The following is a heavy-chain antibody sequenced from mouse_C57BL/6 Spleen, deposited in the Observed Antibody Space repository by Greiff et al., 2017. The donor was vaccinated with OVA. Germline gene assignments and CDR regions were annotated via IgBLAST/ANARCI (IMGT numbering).Heavy chain of an antibody. CDR2: IDPSDSYT. V-gene: IGHV1-69*01. CDR1: GYTFTSYW. D-gene: IGHD2-4*01. CDR3: ARSGYYYYDGGPAWFAY. Sequence: QVQLQQPGAELVMPGASVKLSCKASGYTFTSYWMHWVKQRPGQGLEWIGEIDPSDSYTNYNQKFKGKFTLTVDKSSSTAYMQLSSLTSEDSAVYYCARSGYYYYDGGPAWFAYWGQGTLVTVSA. J-gene: IGHJ3*01.